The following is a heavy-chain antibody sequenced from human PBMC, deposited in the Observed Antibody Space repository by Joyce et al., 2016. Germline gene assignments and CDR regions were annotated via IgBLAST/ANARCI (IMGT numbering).Heavy chain of an antibody. CDR3: GSVFEY. Sequence: EVQLVESGGGLLQPGGSLRLSCAASGFTFTNYWMHWVRQATGKGLVWVARVDSDGSGTSYADSVKGRFTISRDNAKNMVYLQMNSLRIEDTAVYYCGSVFEYWGRGALVTVSS. J-gene: IGHJ4*02. CDR1: GFTFTNYW. V-gene: IGHV3-74*01. CDR2: VDSDGSGT.